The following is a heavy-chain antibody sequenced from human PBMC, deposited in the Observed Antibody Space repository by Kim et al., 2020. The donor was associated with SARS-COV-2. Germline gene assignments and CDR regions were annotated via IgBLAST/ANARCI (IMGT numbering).Heavy chain of an antibody. CDR2: ISSSSSYI. V-gene: IGHV3-21*04. J-gene: IGHJ4*02. CDR1: GFTFSSYS. Sequence: GGSLRLSCAASGFTFSSYSMNWVRQAPGKGLEWVSSISSSSSYIYYADSVKGRFTISRDNAKNSLYLQMNSLRAEDTAVYYCARSMNIVATIASRFAYWGQGTLVTVSS. CDR3: ARSMNIVATIASRFAY. D-gene: IGHD5-12*01.